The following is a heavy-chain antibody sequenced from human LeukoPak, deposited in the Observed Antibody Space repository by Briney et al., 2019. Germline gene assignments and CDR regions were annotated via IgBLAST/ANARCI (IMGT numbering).Heavy chain of an antibody. D-gene: IGHD5-12*01. V-gene: IGHV4-59*01. J-gene: IGHJ4*02. Sequence: PSETLSLTCTVSGGSISSYYWSWIRQPPGKGLEWIGYIYHSGSTKYDPSLKSRVTISVDTSKNQFSLKLSSVTAADTAVYYCARDGYSGNDGLWGQGTLVTVSS. CDR2: IYHSGST. CDR3: ARDGYSGNDGL. CDR1: GGSISSYY.